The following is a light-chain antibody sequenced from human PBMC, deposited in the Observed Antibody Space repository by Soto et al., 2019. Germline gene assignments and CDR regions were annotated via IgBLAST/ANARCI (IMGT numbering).Light chain of an antibody. CDR3: QQVKSYPFT. Sequence: DIQLTHSPSFLSASVGDRVTITCRASQGIGTSLAWYQQKPGKAPKLLIYTASTLQSGVPSRFSGSGSGTEFTLTISSLHPEDSATYYCQQVKSYPFTFGQGTRLEIK. CDR1: QGIGTS. J-gene: IGKJ5*01. CDR2: TAS. V-gene: IGKV1-9*01.